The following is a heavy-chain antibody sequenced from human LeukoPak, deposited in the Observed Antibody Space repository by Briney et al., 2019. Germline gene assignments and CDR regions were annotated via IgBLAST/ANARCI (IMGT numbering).Heavy chain of an antibody. D-gene: IGHD3-16*01. CDR1: GFTFSTYA. CDR3: AKDRGAIMGDY. V-gene: IGHV3-23*01. CDR2: ISHVAVRT. Sequence: GGSLKLSCTASGFTFSTYAISWVRQVPGQGLEWVSTISHVAVRTYYADYVKGRFTISRDNYENTVYLQMNSLRAEDTAVYFCAKDRGAIMGDYWGQGTLVTVSS. J-gene: IGHJ4*02.